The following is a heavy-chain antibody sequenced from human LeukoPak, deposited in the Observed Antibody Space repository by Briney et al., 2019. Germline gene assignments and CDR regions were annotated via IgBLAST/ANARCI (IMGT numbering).Heavy chain of an antibody. Sequence: SETLSLTCTVSGGSISSSSYYWGWIRQPPGKGLEWIGYIYYSGSTNYNPSLKSRVTISVDTSKNQFSLKLSSVTAADTAVYYCAREVLRYSSFDYWGQGTLVTVSS. CDR1: GGSISSSSYY. CDR2: IYYSGST. J-gene: IGHJ4*02. CDR3: AREVLRYSSFDY. V-gene: IGHV4-61*01. D-gene: IGHD3-9*01.